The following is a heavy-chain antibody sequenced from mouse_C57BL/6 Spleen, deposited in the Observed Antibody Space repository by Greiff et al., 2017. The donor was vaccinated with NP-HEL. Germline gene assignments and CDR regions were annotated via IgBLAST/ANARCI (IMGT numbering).Heavy chain of an antibody. CDR2: IYPRSGNT. J-gene: IGHJ4*01. D-gene: IGHD1-1*01. V-gene: IGHV1-81*01. Sequence: QVQLKQSGAELARPGASVKLSCKASGYTFTSYGISWVKQRTGQGLEWIGEIYPRSGNTYYNEKFKGKATLTADKSSSTAYMELRSLTSEDSAVYFCARGYYGSSPLYAMDYWGQGTSVTVSS. CDR3: ARGYYGSSPLYAMDY. CDR1: GYTFTSYG.